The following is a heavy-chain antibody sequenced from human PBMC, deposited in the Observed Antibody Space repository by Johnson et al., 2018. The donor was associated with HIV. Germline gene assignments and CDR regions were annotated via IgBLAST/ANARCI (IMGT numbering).Heavy chain of an antibody. D-gene: IGHD3-22*01. J-gene: IGHJ3*02. V-gene: IGHV3-15*01. CDR2: IKSKTDGGTT. CDR1: GFTFEDHG. Sequence: VQLVESGGGLVQPGGSLRLSCVASGFTFEDHGMSWVRQAPGMGLEWVGRIKSKTDGGTTDYAAPVNGRFTISRDDSKNTLYLQMNSLRAEDTAVYYCARASSGYYSDAFDIWGQGTMVTVSS. CDR3: ARASSGYYSDAFDI.